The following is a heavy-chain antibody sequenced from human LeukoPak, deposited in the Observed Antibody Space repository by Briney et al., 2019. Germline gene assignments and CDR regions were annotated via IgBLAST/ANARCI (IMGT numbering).Heavy chain of an antibody. J-gene: IGHJ4*02. CDR3: AKGPYYYDSSGYYYDY. Sequence: GGSLRLSCAASGFTFSSYAMSWVRQAPGKGLEWVSAISGSGGSTYYADSVKGRFTISRDNSKNTLYLQMNSLRAEDTAVYYCAKGPYYYDSSGYYYDYWGQGTLVTVSS. CDR2: ISGSGGST. D-gene: IGHD3-22*01. V-gene: IGHV3-23*01. CDR1: GFTFSSYA.